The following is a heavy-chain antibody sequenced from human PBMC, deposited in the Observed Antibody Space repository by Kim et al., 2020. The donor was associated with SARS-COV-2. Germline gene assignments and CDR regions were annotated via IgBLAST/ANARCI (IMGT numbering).Heavy chain of an antibody. CDR3: LQGAAPKYASSGYH. V-gene: IGHV3-23*01. D-gene: IGHD3-22*01. Sequence: GGSLRLSCAASGFTFSNYAMSWVRQAPGKGLAWVSSISSSGSIQSYADSAKGRFSISRDNSEKREILHMYSLRAEATAVYYCLQGAAPKYASSGYHW. CDR2: ISSSGSIQ. J-gene: IGHJ1*01. CDR1: GFTFSNYA.